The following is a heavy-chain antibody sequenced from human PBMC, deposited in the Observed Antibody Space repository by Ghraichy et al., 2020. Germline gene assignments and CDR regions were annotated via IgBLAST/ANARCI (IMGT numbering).Heavy chain of an antibody. Sequence: LSLTCAASRFTFNSYTMNWVRQAPGKGLEWVSSISSSSSYIYYTDSVKGRFTISRDNAKNSLYLQMHSLRAEDTAVYYCARAPSSSDAFDIWGQGTMVTVSS. CDR3: ARAPSSSDAFDI. J-gene: IGHJ3*02. CDR1: RFTFNSYT. V-gene: IGHV3-21*01. CDR2: ISSSSSYI. D-gene: IGHD6-6*01.